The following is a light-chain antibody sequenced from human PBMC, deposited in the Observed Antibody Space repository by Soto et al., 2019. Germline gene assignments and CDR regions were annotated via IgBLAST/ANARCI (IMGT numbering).Light chain of an antibody. V-gene: IGKV1-16*02. CDR2: ATY. Sequence: DIQMTQSPSSLSASVGDRVNITCRASQGLNNYVAWFQQKPGRAPKSLIFATYKLQSGVPSNFSASGSATKFTLTISSQQPEDFATYSCQHYDPLPRTFGQSPKV. CDR1: QGLNNY. CDR3: QHYDPLPRT. J-gene: IGKJ1*01.